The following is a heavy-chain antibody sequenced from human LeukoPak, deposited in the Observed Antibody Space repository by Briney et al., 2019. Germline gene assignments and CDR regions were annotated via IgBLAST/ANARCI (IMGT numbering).Heavy chain of an antibody. V-gene: IGHV3-30*02. CDR2: IRYDGSNK. Sequence: PGGSLRLSCAASGFTFSSYGMHWVRQAPGKGLEWVAFIRYDGSNKYYADSVKGRFTISRDNAKNSLYLQMNSLRAEDTAVYYCARDPSPTVTTSRTYYYYMDVWGKGTTVTVSS. D-gene: IGHD4-11*01. CDR1: GFTFSSYG. J-gene: IGHJ6*03. CDR3: ARDPSPTVTTSRTYYYYMDV.